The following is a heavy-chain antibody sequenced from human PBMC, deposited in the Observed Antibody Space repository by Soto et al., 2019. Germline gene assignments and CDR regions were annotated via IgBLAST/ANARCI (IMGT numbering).Heavy chain of an antibody. J-gene: IGHJ4*02. CDR1: GFTFSDHY. CDR2: ISRGGHNI. D-gene: IGHD6-19*01. V-gene: IGHV3-11*01. Sequence: PGGSLRLSCATSGFTFSDHYMSWIRQAPGKGLEWVSYISRGGHNIYYADSVKGRFTISRDNAKNSLYLQVNSLRAEDTAVYYCARRADYFDSWGQGTLVTVSS. CDR3: ARRADYFDS.